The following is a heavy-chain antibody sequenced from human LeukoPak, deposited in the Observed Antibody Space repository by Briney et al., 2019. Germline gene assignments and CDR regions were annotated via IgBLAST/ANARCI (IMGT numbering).Heavy chain of an antibody. J-gene: IGHJ4*02. CDR1: GFNFSTNG. CDR2: IRFDGTKT. Sequence: PGGSLRLSCEASGFNFSTNGMHWVRQAPGKGLEWVSFIRFDGTKTFYGDSARGRFTISRDNSKNTLYLQLSSLRGDDTAVYYCARDFDDVSGNYYYIPDYWGQGTLVTVSS. CDR3: ARDFDDVSGNYYYIPDY. V-gene: IGHV3-30*02. D-gene: IGHD3-10*01.